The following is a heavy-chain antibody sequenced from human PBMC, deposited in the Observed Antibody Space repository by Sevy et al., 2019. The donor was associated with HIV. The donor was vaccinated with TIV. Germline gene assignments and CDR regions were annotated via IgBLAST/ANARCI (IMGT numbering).Heavy chain of an antibody. CDR1: GYSFSNSW. V-gene: IGHV5-51*01. Sequence: GESLKISCKGSGYSFSNSWIGWVRQMPGKGLEWMGIIYPDDSDTIYSPSFQGQVTFSADESISTAYLQWSRLKASDTAMYYCARRYCSGGHCRFDYWGQGTLVTVSS. D-gene: IGHD2-15*01. CDR2: IYPDDSDT. CDR3: ARRYCSGGHCRFDY. J-gene: IGHJ4*02.